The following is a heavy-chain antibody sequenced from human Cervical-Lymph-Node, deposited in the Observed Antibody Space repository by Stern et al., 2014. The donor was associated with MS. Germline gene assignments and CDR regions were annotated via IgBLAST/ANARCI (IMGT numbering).Heavy chain of an antibody. CDR2: ISYDGSNK. V-gene: IGHV3-30*01. CDR1: GFTFSSYA. Sequence: VQLVESGGGVVQPGRSLRLSCAASGFTFSSYAMHWVRQAPGKGLEWVAVISYDGSNKYYADSVKGRFTISRDNSKNTLYLQMNSLRAEDTAVYYCANIPSGSYVAVDYWGQGTLVTVSS. CDR3: ANIPSGSYVAVDY. D-gene: IGHD1-26*01. J-gene: IGHJ4*02.